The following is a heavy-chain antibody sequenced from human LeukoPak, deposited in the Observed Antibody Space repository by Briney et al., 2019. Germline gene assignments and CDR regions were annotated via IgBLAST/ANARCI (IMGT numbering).Heavy chain of an antibody. CDR2: IKSNVDGGTT. V-gene: IGHV3-15*01. CDR1: GFSFTNAW. Sequence: PGGSLRLSCAASGFSFTNAWMTWVRQAPGKGLEWVGHIKSNVDGGTTDYAAHVKGRFTISRDDSKSTLYLQMNSLKTEDTAVYYCSRRHDYGDFLNWFDPWGQGTLVTVSS. D-gene: IGHD4-17*01. J-gene: IGHJ5*02. CDR3: SRRHDYGDFLNWFDP.